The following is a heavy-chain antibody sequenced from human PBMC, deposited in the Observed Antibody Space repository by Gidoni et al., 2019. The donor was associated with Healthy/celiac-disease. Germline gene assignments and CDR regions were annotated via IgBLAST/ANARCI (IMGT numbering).Heavy chain of an antibody. J-gene: IGHJ3*02. D-gene: IGHD3-9*01. V-gene: IGHV1-69*01. CDR3: ARGRSRYDILTGYYRGAFDI. CDR1: GGTFSSYA. Sequence: QVQLVQSGAEVKKPGSSVKVSCKASGGTFSSYAISWVRQAPGQGLEWRGGIIPIFGTANYAQKFQGRVTITADESTSTAYMELSSLRSEDTAVYYCARGRSRYDILTGYYRGAFDIWGQGTMVTVSS. CDR2: IIPIFGTA.